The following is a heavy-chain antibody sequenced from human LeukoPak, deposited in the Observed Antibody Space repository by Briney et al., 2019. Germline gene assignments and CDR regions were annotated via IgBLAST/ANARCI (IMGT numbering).Heavy chain of an antibody. CDR1: GYTITNNY. CDR3: ATDHSMANTAWWFDP. J-gene: IGHJ5*02. Sequence: ASVKVSCKASGYTITNNYMHWVRQAPGQGLEWMGVINPSGTGTSYAQKFQGRITMSRDTSTSTVYMELSSLRSEDTAFYYCATDHSMANTAWWFDPWGQGTLVTVSS. CDR2: INPSGTGT. D-gene: IGHD5-24*01. V-gene: IGHV1-46*01.